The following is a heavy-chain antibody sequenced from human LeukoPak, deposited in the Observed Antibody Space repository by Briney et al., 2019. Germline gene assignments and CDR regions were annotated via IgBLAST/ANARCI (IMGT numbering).Heavy chain of an antibody. J-gene: IGHJ3*01. Sequence: ASVKVSCKASGYTFSGYYIHWVRQAPGQGLEWMGWINPSSGATRYAQKFQDRVTMSSDTSITTAYMDLGRLRSDDTAVYYCTKDQGIAVAGTDWGQGTMVTVSS. V-gene: IGHV1-2*02. CDR3: TKDQGIAVAGTD. CDR2: INPSSGAT. CDR1: GYTFSGYY. D-gene: IGHD6-19*01.